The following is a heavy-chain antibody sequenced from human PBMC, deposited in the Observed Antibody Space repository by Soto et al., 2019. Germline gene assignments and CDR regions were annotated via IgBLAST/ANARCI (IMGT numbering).Heavy chain of an antibody. V-gene: IGHV2-5*02. J-gene: IGHJ4*02. CDR1: GFSLTTSGVG. D-gene: IGHD3-16*01. CDR3: AHNTYSVMALDY. Sequence: QITLKESGPALVKPTQTLTLTCTFSGFSLTTSGVGVDWIRQPPGKALEWLALIYWDDDKRYSPSLKSRLTITKDTSKNQVVLTMTNMDPADTATYFCAHNTYSVMALDYWGQGTLVTVSS. CDR2: IYWDDDK.